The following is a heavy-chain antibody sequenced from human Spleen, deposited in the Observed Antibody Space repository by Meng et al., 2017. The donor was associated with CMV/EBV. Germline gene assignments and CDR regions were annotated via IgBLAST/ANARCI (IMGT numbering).Heavy chain of an antibody. CDR1: GYSFTDYY. CDR2: VNPNSGGT. Sequence: ASVKVSCKASGYSFTDYYMHWVRQAPGQGLEWMGWVNPNSGGTNYAQKFQGRVTMTRDTSISTAYMELSRLRSDDTAVYYCARDNGGGYFDYWGQGTLVTVS. D-gene: IGHD2-8*01. V-gene: IGHV1-2*02. CDR3: ARDNGGGYFDY. J-gene: IGHJ4*02.